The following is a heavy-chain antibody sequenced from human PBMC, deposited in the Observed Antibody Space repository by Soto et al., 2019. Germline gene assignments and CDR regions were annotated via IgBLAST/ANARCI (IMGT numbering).Heavy chain of an antibody. D-gene: IGHD6-19*01. CDR2: IYHSGST. J-gene: IGHJ4*02. CDR1: GGSISSSNW. V-gene: IGHV4-4*02. CDR3: ARVGGIYDSGWYRYFDY. Sequence: QVQLQESGPGLVKPSGTLSLTCAVSGGSISSSNWWSWVRQPPGKGLEWIGEIYHSGSTNYNPSLQSRVTISVDKSKNQFSLKLSSVTAADTAVYYCARVGGIYDSGWYRYFDYWGQGTLVTVSS.